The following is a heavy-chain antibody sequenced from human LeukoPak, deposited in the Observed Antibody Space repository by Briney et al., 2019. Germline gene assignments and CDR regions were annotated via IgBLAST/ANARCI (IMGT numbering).Heavy chain of an antibody. CDR2: ISWNSGSI. CDR3: ARDRTSYQGDY. Sequence: GRSLRLSCAASGFTFDDYAMHWVRQAPGKGLEWVSGISWNSGSIGYADSVKGRFTISRDNAKNSLYLQMNSLRAEDTAVYYCARDRTSYQGDYWGQGTLVTVSS. CDR1: GFTFDDYA. D-gene: IGHD1-26*01. J-gene: IGHJ4*02. V-gene: IGHV3-9*01.